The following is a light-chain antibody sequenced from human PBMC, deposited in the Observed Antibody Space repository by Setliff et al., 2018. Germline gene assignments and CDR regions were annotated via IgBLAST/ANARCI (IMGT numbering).Light chain of an antibody. Sequence: QSVLTQPPSVSGAPGQRVTISCTGTSSNIGAGYDVHWYQQLPGAAPKLLIYGNDNRPSGVPDQFSGSKSGTSASLAITGLQAEDEADYYCQSYDTSLSGVVFGGGTKGTVL. CDR2: GND. J-gene: IGLJ2*01. V-gene: IGLV1-40*01. CDR1: SSNIGAGYD. CDR3: QSYDTSLSGVV.